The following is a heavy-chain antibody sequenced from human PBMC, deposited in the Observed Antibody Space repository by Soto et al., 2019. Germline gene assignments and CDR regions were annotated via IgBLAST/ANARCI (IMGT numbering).Heavy chain of an antibody. CDR1: GGSISSGGYS. V-gene: IGHV4-30-2*01. CDR3: ARSGSSGYYDWLDP. D-gene: IGHD3-22*01. CDR2: IYHSGST. Sequence: PSETLSLTCAVSGGSISSGGYSWSWIRQPPGKGLEWIGYIYHSGSTYYNPSLKSRVTISVDRSKNQFSLKLSSVTAADTAVYYCARSGSSGYYDWLDPWGQGTMVTVYS. J-gene: IGHJ5*02.